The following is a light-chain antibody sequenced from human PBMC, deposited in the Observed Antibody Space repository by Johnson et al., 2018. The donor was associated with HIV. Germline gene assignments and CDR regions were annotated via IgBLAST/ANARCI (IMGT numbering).Light chain of an antibody. J-gene: IGLJ1*01. CDR1: SSNIGNNY. Sequence: QSVLTQPPSVSAAPGQKVTISCSGSSSNIGNNYVSWYQQLPGTAPKLLIYDNNKRPSGIPDRFSGSKSGTPATLGITGLQTGDEADYYCGTWVSSLSVVFRTGTKVTVL. CDR2: DNN. V-gene: IGLV1-51*01. CDR3: GTWVSSLSVV.